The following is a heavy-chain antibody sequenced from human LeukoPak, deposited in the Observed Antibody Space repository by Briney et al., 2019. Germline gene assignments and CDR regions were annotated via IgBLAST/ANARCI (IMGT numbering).Heavy chain of an antibody. CDR2: ISYDGSNK. CDR1: GFTFSSYA. Sequence: PGGSLRLSCAASGFTFSSYAMHWVRQAPGKGLEWVAVISYDGSNKYYADSVKGRFTISRDNSKNTLYLQMNSLRAEDTAVYYCARSQDGSGSYFYYFYIDVWGKGTTV. V-gene: IGHV3-30*04. J-gene: IGHJ6*03. D-gene: IGHD3-10*01. CDR3: ARSQDGSGSYFYYFYIDV.